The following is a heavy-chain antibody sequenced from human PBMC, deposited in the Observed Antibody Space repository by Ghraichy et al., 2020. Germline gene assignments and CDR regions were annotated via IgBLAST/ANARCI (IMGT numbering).Heavy chain of an antibody. V-gene: IGHV4-31*03. Sequence: TLSLTCTVSGASIGSGTYYWTWIRQHPMKGLEWIGSIYYSGSSYHNPSLKSRLIMSMDTPKNQFSLTLRSVTAADTAVYFCAREQTALTPPFFDQWGQGTLVTVSS. CDR3: AREQTALTPPFFDQ. D-gene: IGHD1-1*01. CDR1: GASIGSGTYY. CDR2: IYYSGSS. J-gene: IGHJ4*02.